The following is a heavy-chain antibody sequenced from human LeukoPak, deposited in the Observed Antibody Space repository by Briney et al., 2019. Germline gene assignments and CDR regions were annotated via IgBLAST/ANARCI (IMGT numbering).Heavy chain of an antibody. D-gene: IGHD2-2*01. V-gene: IGHV1-2*04. J-gene: IGHJ6*04. CDR3: ARGADCSSTSCYDDGMDV. CDR1: GYTFTGYY. CDR2: INPKSGGT. Sequence: GASVKVSCKASGYTFTGYYMHWVRQAPGQGLEWMGWINPKSGGTNYAQKFQGWVTMTRDTSISTAYMELSRLRSDDTAVYYCARGADCSSTSCYDDGMDVWGKGTTVTVPS.